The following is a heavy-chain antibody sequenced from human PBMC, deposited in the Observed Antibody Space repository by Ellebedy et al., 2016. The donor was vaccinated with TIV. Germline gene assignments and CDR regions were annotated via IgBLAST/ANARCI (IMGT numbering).Heavy chain of an antibody. CDR1: GFNFGGHA. J-gene: IGHJ3*02. Sequence: PGGSLRLSCAASGFNFGGHAMKWVRQPPGKGLEWVSSIGSSAYSTHYADSVKGRFTISRDNSRNTLYLQMNSLRGEDTAVYFCAKDVRYTTGWGGALDIWGQGAMVTVS. D-gene: IGHD6-19*01. V-gene: IGHV3-23*01. CDR2: IGSSAYST. CDR3: AKDVRYTTGWGGALDI.